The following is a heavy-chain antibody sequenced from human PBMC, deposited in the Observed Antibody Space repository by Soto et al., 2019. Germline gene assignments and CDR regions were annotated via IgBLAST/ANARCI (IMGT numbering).Heavy chain of an antibody. CDR1: GYTFTSYY. J-gene: IGHJ4*02. CDR3: ARDPSVYDSSGYYPSSLFDY. CDR2: INPSGGST. V-gene: IGHV1-46*01. D-gene: IGHD3-22*01. Sequence: ASVKVSCKASGYTFTSYYMHWVRQAPGQGLEWMGIINPSGGSTSYAQKFQGRVTMTRDTSTSTVYMELSSLRSEDTAVYYCARDPSVYDSSGYYPSSLFDYWGQGTLVTVSS.